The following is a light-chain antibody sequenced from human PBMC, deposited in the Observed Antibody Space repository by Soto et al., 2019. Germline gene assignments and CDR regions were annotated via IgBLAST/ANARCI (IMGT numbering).Light chain of an antibody. J-gene: IGLJ2*01. CDR3: CSYAGSSTDVV. Sequence: QSVLTQPASVSGSPGQPITISCTGSSSDVGSFNLVSWYQQHPGKAPKLMIYEGTKRPSGVSNRFSGSKSGNTASLTISGLQAEDEADYYCCSYAGSSTDVVFGGGTKVTVL. CDR1: SSDVGSFNL. CDR2: EGT. V-gene: IGLV2-23*01.